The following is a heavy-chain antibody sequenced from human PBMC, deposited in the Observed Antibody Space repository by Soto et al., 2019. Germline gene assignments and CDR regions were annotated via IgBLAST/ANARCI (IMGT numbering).Heavy chain of an antibody. CDR2: MNPNSGNT. CDR1: GYTFTGYY. CDR3: ARVEAGKATIYYYGMDV. D-gene: IGHD5-12*01. J-gene: IGHJ6*02. V-gene: IGHV1-8*02. Sequence: ASVKVSCKASGYTFTGYYIHWVRQATGQGLEWMGWMNPNSGNTGYAQKLQGRVTMTTDTSTSTAYMELRSLRSDDTAVYYCARVEAGKATIYYYGMDVWGQRTTVTVSS.